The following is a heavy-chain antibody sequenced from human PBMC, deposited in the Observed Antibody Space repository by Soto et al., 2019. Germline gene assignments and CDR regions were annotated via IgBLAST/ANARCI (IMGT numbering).Heavy chain of an antibody. CDR3: ARRCGGSCYSDYYYYGMDV. CDR2: IDPSDSYT. J-gene: IGHJ6*02. Sequence: GESLKISCTGSGYSFTSYWISWVRQLPGKGLEWMGRIDPSDSYTNYSPSFQGHVTISADKSISTAYLQWSSLKASDTAMYYCARRCGGSCYSDYYYYGMDVWGQGTTVTVSS. CDR1: GYSFTSYW. D-gene: IGHD2-15*01. V-gene: IGHV5-10-1*01.